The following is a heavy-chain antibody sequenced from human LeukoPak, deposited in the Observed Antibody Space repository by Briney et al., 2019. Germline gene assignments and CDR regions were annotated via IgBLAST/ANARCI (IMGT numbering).Heavy chain of an antibody. D-gene: IGHD4-23*01. CDR2: IYSGGSI. CDR1: GFTFSSYS. V-gene: IGHV3-66*04. Sequence: GGSLRLSCAASGFTFSSYSINWVRQAPGKGLEWVSVIYSGGSIYYADSVKGRFTISRDKSKNTLYLQMNSLRAEDTAVYYCARPPYGGVDYWGQGTLVTVCS. CDR3: ARPPYGGVDY. J-gene: IGHJ4*02.